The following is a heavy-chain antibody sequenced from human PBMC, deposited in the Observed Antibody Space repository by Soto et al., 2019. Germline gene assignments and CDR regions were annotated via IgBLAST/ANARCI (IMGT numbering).Heavy chain of an antibody. V-gene: IGHV4-59*08. Sequence: SETLSLTCTVSGGSISSYYWSWIRQPPGKGLEWIGYIYYSGSTNYNPSLKSRVTISVDTSKNQFSLKLSSVTAADTAVYYCARQAYCSSTSCYAEAPNWFDPWGQGTLVTVSS. J-gene: IGHJ5*02. D-gene: IGHD2-2*01. CDR3: ARQAYCSSTSCYAEAPNWFDP. CDR1: GGSISSYY. CDR2: IYYSGST.